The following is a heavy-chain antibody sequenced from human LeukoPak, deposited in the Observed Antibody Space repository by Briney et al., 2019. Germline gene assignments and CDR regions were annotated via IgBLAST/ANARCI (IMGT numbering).Heavy chain of an antibody. CDR1: GFTFSDYA. D-gene: IGHD2-2*01. Sequence: GGSLRLSCAASGFTFSDYAMNWVRQAPGKGLEWVSSISSGGSYMSYADSVKGRFTVSRDNAKDSLFLQMRSLRDEDTAVYYCARGPALYCTSSSCLDGVDWGQGTLVSVSS. V-gene: IGHV3-21*01. J-gene: IGHJ4*02. CDR2: ISSGGSYM. CDR3: ARGPALYCTSSSCLDGVD.